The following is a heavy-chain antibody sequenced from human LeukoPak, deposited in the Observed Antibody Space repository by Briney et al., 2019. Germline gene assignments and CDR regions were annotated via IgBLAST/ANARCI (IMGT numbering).Heavy chain of an antibody. CDR3: ARFLPDIVVVVAATPGAFDI. V-gene: IGHV4-59*12. D-gene: IGHD2-15*01. CDR2: IYYSGST. Sequence: SETLSLTCTVSGGSISSYYWSWIRQPPGKGLEWIGYIYYSGSTNYNPSLKSRVTISVDMSKNQFSLKLSSVTAADTAVYYCARFLPDIVVVVAATPGAFDIWGQGTMVTVSS. J-gene: IGHJ3*02. CDR1: GGSISSYY.